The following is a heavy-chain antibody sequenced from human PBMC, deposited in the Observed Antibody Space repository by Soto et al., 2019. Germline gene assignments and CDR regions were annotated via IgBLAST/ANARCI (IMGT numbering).Heavy chain of an antibody. Sequence: QVQLQESGPGLVKPSETLSLTCTVSGGSVSSGSYYWNWIRQPPGKGLEWIGYIFDSGSTRYNPSLKSRVTISVDTSKNQFSLKLSSVTAADTAVYYCAREGYRSSTSCYRGGDYWGQGTLVTVS. V-gene: IGHV4-61*01. CDR2: IFDSGST. CDR1: GGSVSSGSYY. D-gene: IGHD2-2*02. J-gene: IGHJ4*02. CDR3: AREGYRSSTSCYRGGDY.